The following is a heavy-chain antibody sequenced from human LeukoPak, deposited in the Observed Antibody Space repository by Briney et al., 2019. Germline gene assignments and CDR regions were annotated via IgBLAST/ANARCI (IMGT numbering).Heavy chain of an antibody. D-gene: IGHD3-10*01. CDR1: GFTFSSYG. V-gene: IGHV3-33*01. Sequence: PGGSLRLSCAASGFTFSSYGMHWVRQAPGKGLEWVAVIWYDGSNKYYADSVKGRFTISRDNSKNTLYLQMNSLRAEDTALYYCARVARPYGSGSYYFDYWGQGTLVTVSS. CDR2: IWYDGSNK. CDR3: ARVARPYGSGSYYFDY. J-gene: IGHJ4*02.